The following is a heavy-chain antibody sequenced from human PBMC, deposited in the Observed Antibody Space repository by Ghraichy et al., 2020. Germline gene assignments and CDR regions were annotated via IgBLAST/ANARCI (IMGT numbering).Heavy chain of an antibody. CDR2: INHSGST. D-gene: IGHD6-19*01. J-gene: IGHJ5*02. Sequence: SETLSLTCAVYGGSFSGYYWSWIRQPPGKGLEWIGEINHSGSTNYNPSLKSRVTISVDTSKNQFSLKLSSVTAADTAVYYCATKYSSGWYHWFDPWGQGTLVTVSS. CDR1: GGSFSGYY. V-gene: IGHV4-34*01. CDR3: ATKYSSGWYHWFDP.